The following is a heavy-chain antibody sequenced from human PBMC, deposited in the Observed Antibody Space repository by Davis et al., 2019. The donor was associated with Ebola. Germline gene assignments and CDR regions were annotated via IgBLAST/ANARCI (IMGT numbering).Heavy chain of an antibody. CDR1: GFTFSSYA. CDR2: ISGSGGST. V-gene: IGHV3-23*01. Sequence: GESLKISCASSGFTFSSYAMSWVRQAPGKGLEWVSAISGSGGSTYYADSVKGRFTISRDNSKNTLYLQMNSLRAEDTAVYYCAKDSPSNYDHTYYYGMDVWGQGTTVTVSS. D-gene: IGHD4-11*01. CDR3: AKDSPSNYDHTYYYGMDV. J-gene: IGHJ6*02.